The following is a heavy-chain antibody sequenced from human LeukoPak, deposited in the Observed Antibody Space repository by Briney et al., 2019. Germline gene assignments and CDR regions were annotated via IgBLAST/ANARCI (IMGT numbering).Heavy chain of an antibody. CDR1: GFTFSSYS. D-gene: IGHD6-13*01. CDR2: ISSSSSYI. J-gene: IGHJ4*02. Sequence: GSLRLSCAASGFTFSSYSMNWVRQAPGKGLEWVSSISSSSSYIYYADSVKGRFTTSRDNAKNSLYLQMNSLRAEDTAVYYCARKLLGIAAAGPFDYWGQGTLVTVSS. CDR3: ARKLLGIAAAGPFDY. V-gene: IGHV3-21*01.